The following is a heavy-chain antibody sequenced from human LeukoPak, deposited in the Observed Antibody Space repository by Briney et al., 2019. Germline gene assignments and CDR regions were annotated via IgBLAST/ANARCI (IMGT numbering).Heavy chain of an antibody. D-gene: IGHD3-10*01. J-gene: IGHJ4*02. CDR2: INNDGSTT. CDR3: AIGGTYGSGS. V-gene: IGHV3-74*01. CDR1: GFPFANTW. Sequence: GGSLRLSCAASGFPFANTWMHWVRQAPGRGLVWVSLINNDGSTTHYADSVKGRFTISRDNAKNTVYLQMNSLGAEDTAVYYCAIGGTYGSGSWGQGTLVTVSS.